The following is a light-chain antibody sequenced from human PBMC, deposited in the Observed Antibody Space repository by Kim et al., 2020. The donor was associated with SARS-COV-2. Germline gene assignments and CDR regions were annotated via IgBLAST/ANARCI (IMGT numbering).Light chain of an antibody. CDR1: QTINSW. CDR2: KAS. J-gene: IGKJ1*01. V-gene: IGKV1-5*03. Sequence: ASGGDRVTITCRASQTINSWLAWYQQKPGKAPKVLIYKASTLESGDPSRFSGSESGTEFTLTISSLQPDDFATYYCLQYSNYPWTFGRGTKVDIK. CDR3: LQYSNYPWT.